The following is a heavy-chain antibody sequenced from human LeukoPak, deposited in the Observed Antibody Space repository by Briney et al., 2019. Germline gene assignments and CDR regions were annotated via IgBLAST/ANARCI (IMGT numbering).Heavy chain of an antibody. CDR3: ARPTKGVTAIDY. V-gene: IGHV3-21*06. CDR1: GFTFSSYT. Sequence: GGSLRLSCAASGFTFSSYTMNWVRQAPGKGLEWVSSISSSSSYIYYADSVTGRFTISRDNAKNSLYLQMNSLRAEDTAVYYCARPTKGVTAIDYWGQGTLVTVSS. D-gene: IGHD2-21*02. J-gene: IGHJ4*02. CDR2: ISSSSSYI.